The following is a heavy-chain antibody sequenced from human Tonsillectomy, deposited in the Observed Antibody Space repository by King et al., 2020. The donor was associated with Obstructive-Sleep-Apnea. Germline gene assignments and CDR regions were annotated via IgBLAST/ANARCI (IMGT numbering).Heavy chain of an antibody. Sequence: QLVQSGGGVVQPGRSLRLSCAASGFTFSSYGMHWVRQAPGKGLEWVAVISFDGRNKYYADSVKGRFTFSRDNSKNTLYLQMNSLRAEDTAVYYCAKELEPETYYYYYGMDVWGQGTTVTVSS. V-gene: IGHV3-30*18. J-gene: IGHJ6*02. CDR3: AKELEPETYYYYYGMDV. D-gene: IGHD1-14*01. CDR2: ISFDGRNK. CDR1: GFTFSSYG.